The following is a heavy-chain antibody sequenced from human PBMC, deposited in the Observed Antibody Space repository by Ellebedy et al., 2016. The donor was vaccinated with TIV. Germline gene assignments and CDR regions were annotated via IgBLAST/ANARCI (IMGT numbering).Heavy chain of an antibody. J-gene: IGHJ1*01. CDR1: GFTFSNYA. Sequence: GGSLRLSCAASGFTFSNYAMSWVRRSPGKGLDWVSLISGNGEYTYYADSVKGRLTISRDNSMDTLYLQMNSLGVGDTAVYYCAREAGTSGWYSGFQHWGQGTLVTVSS. CDR3: AREAGTSGWYSGFQH. V-gene: IGHV3-23*01. D-gene: IGHD6-19*01. CDR2: ISGNGEYT.